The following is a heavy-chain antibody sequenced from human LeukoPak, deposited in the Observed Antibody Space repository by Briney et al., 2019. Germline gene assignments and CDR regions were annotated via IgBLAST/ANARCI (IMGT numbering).Heavy chain of an antibody. Sequence: PGGSLRLSCAASGFTFSSYALSWVRQAPGNGMEWVSGVSDNGDTTYYADSGKGRFTISRDNSKNTLYLQMNSLRAEDTAVYYCAKGAVAADFDYWGQGTLVTVSS. D-gene: IGHD6-19*01. CDR1: GFTFSSYA. CDR2: VSDNGDTT. CDR3: AKGAVAADFDY. J-gene: IGHJ4*02. V-gene: IGHV3-23*01.